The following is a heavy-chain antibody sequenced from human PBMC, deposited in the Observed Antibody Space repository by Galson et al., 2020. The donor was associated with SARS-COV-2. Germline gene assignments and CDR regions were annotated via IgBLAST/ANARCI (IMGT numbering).Heavy chain of an antibody. J-gene: IGHJ4*02. CDR3: ARGVVGGGDYFDY. CDR1: GFTVTNTY. CDR2: IYSGGST. Sequence: GGSLRLSCAASGFTVTNTYMSWVRQAPGKGLEWVSVIYSGGSTYYADSVKGRFTISRDKSKNTLNLQMNGLTAEDTAVYYCARGVVGGGDYFDYWGQGTPVTVSS. V-gene: IGHV3-53*01. D-gene: IGHD3-22*01.